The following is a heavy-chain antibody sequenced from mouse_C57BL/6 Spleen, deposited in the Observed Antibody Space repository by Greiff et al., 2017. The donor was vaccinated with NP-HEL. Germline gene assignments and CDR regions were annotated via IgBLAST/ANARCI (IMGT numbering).Heavy chain of an antibody. CDR2: INYDGSST. CDR1: GFTFSDYY. J-gene: IGHJ1*03. CDR3: ASRYTQGGYFDV. Sequence: EVHLVESEGGLVQPGSSMKLSCTASGFTFSDYYMAWVRQVPEKGLEWVANINYDGSSTYYLDSLKSRFIISRDNAKNILYLQMSSLKSEDTATYYCASRYTQGGYFDVWGTGTTVTVSS. D-gene: IGHD2-14*01. V-gene: IGHV5-16*01.